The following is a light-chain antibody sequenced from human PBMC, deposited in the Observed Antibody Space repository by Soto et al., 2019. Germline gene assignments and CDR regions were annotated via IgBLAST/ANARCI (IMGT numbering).Light chain of an antibody. CDR3: QQYNNYVP. CDR2: DVS. CDR1: QRFRDW. V-gene: IGKV1-5*01. J-gene: IGKJ1*01. Sequence: DIQVTQSPSTLSASIGDRVTITCRTSQRFRDWKWLAWYQQKPGKAPKLLIYDVSSLESGVPSRFSGSGSGTEFTLTISSLMPDDFATYYCQQYNNYVPFGQGTRVEVK.